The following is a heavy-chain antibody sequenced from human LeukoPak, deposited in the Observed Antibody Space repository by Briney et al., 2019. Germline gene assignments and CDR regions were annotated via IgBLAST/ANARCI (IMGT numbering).Heavy chain of an antibody. CDR2: INHSGST. CDR3: AGGRITMVRGVIVT. Sequence: KPSETLSLTCAVYGGSFSGYYWSWIRQPPGKGLEWIGEINHSGSTNYNPSLKSRVTISVDTSKNQFSLKLSSVTAADTAVYYCAGGRITMVRGVIVTRGQGTLVTVSS. CDR1: GGSFSGYY. J-gene: IGHJ4*02. V-gene: IGHV4-34*01. D-gene: IGHD3-10*01.